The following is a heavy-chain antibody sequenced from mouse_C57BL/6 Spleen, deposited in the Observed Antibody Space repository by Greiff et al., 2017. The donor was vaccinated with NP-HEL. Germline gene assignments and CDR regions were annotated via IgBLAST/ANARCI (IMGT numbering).Heavy chain of an antibody. CDR3: TRCSTTVVADWYFDV. J-gene: IGHJ1*03. D-gene: IGHD1-1*01. CDR1: GYTFTDYE. V-gene: IGHV1-15*01. CDR2: IDPETGGT. Sequence: VKLMESGAELVRPGASVTLSCKASGYTFTDYEMHWVKQTPVHGLEWIGAIDPETGGTAYNQKFKGKAILTADKSSSTAYMELRSLTSEDSAVYYCTRCSTTVVADWYFDVWGTGTTVTVSS.